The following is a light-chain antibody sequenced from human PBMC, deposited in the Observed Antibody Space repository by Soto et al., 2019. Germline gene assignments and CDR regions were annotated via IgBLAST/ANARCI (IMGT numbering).Light chain of an antibody. CDR2: KAS. CDR1: QSVLYSSNNKNY. Sequence: DIVMTQSPASLAVSLGERATINCKSSQSVLYSSNNKNYLAWYQQKPGKAPKLLIYKASTLKSGVPSRFSGSGSGTEFTLTISSLQPDDFATYYCQHYNSYSEAFGQGTKVDI. CDR3: QHYNSYSEA. V-gene: IGKV4-1*01. J-gene: IGKJ1*01.